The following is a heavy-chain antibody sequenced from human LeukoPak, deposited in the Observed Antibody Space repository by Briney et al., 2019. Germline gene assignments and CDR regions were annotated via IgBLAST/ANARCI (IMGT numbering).Heavy chain of an antibody. J-gene: IGHJ4*02. CDR2: ISAYNGNT. CDR3: ARVGSGSYYKARPFDY. Sequence: GASVKVSCKASGYTFTSYGISWVRQAPGQGLEWMGWISAYNGNTNYAQKLQGRVTTTTDTSTSTAYMELRSLRSDDTAVYYCARVGSGSYYKARPFDYWGQGTLVTVSS. CDR1: GYTFTSYG. D-gene: IGHD3-10*01. V-gene: IGHV1-18*01.